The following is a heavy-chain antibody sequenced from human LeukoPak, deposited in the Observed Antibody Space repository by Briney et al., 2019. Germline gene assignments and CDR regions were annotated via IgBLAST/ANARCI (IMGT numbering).Heavy chain of an antibody. J-gene: IGHJ4*02. CDR3: ARDYGVVEIDY. CDR2: ISSSSSYI. D-gene: IGHD2-15*01. V-gene: IGHV3-21*01. CDR1: GFTFSSYS. Sequence: GGSLRLSCAASGFTFSSYSMNWVRQAPGKGLEWVSPISSSSSYIYYAHSVKGRFTISRDNAKKSLYLQMDSLRAKDTAVYYCARDYGVVEIDYWGQGTLVTVSS.